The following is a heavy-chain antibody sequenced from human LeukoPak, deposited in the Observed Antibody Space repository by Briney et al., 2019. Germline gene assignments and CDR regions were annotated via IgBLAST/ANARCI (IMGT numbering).Heavy chain of an antibody. Sequence: ASVKVSCKASGYTFTNYGITWVRQASGQGIEWMGWNSAYTGKTNSAQKLQGRVTMTTDTSTSTGYMELSSLRSEDTAVYYCATVGYYYGSGSYSHYMDVWGKGTTVTISS. V-gene: IGHV1-18*01. J-gene: IGHJ6*03. CDR1: GYTFTNYG. CDR3: ATVGYYYGSGSYSHYMDV. CDR2: NSAYTGKT. D-gene: IGHD3-10*01.